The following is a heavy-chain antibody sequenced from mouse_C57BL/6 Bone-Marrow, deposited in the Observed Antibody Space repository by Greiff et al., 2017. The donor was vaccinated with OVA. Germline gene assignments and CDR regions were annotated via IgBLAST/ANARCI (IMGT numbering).Heavy chain of an antibody. CDR1: GYTFTSYW. CDR2: IDPSDSYT. D-gene: IGHD1-1*01. V-gene: IGHV1-59*01. Sequence: QVQLKQPGAELVRPGTSVKLSCKASGYTFTSYWMHWVKQRPGQGLEWIGVIDPSDSYTNYNQKFKGKATLTVDTSSSTAYMQLSSLTSEDSAVYYCARPLLRRSFDYWGQGTTLTVSS. CDR3: ARPLLRRSFDY. J-gene: IGHJ2*01.